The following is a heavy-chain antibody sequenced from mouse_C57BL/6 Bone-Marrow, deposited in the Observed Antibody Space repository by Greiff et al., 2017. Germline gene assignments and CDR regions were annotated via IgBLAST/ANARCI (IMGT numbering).Heavy chain of an antibody. J-gene: IGHJ4*01. CDR3: ARPLYLYAMDY. Sequence: EVMLVESGGGLVQPGGSLKLSCAASGFTFSDYYMYWVRQTPEKRLEWVAYISNGGGSTYYPDTVKGRFTISRDNAKNTLYLQMSRLKSEDTAMYYCARPLYLYAMDYWGQGTSVTVSS. CDR1: GFTFSDYY. V-gene: IGHV5-12*01. D-gene: IGHD5-5*01. CDR2: ISNGGGST.